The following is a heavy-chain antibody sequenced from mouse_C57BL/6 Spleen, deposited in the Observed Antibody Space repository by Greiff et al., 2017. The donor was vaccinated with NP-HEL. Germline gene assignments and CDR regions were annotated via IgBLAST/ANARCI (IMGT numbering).Heavy chain of an antibody. V-gene: IGHV1-42*01. CDR3: ARGGYDGYYAMDY. Sequence: EVKLMESGPELVKPGASVKISCKASGYSFTGYYMNWVKQSPEKSLEWIGEINPSTGGTTYNQKFKAKATLTVDKSSSTAYMQLKSLTSEDSAVYYCARGGYDGYYAMDYWGQGTSVTVSS. D-gene: IGHD2-2*01. CDR1: GYSFTGYY. CDR2: INPSTGGT. J-gene: IGHJ4*01.